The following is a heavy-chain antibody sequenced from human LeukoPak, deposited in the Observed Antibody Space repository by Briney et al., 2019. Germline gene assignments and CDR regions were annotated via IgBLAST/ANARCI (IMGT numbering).Heavy chain of an antibody. J-gene: IGHJ4*02. D-gene: IGHD2-2*01. CDR2: INPSGGST. V-gene: IGHV1-46*01. CDR1: GYTFTSYY. Sequence: ASVKVSCKASGYTFTSYYMHWVRQAPGQGLKWMGIINPSGGSTSYAQKFQGRVTMTRDTSTSTVYMELSSLRSEDTAVYYCARDDCSSTSCFNFDYWGQGTLVTVSS. CDR3: ARDDCSSTSCFNFDY.